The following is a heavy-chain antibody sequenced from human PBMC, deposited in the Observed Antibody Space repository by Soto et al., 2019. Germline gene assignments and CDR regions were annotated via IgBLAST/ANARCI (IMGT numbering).Heavy chain of an antibody. V-gene: IGHV3-23*01. D-gene: IGHD3-10*01. CDR3: ALSWCGGSDY. CDR2: ITGSGDKA. J-gene: IGHJ4*02. Sequence: EVQLLESGGGLVQPGGSLRLSCAASGFTFSSYAMSWVRQAPGKGLEWGSNITGSGDKAYYADYVKGRFPNSRDKSKNALYLQMNSLRADDTAVYYCALSWCGGSDYWGQGALVTVSS. CDR1: GFTFSSYA.